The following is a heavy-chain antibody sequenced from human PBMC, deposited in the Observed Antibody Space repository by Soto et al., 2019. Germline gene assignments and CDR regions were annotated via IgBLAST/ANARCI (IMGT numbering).Heavy chain of an antibody. D-gene: IGHD3-9*01. J-gene: IGHJ4*02. V-gene: IGHV3-23*01. CDR2: IRGDGGQT. CDR3: ARDVGLDSDDFFAY. Sequence: GGSLRLSCTASGFSFTSYGMGWVRQAPGKGLQWVSTIRGDGGQTHYTDSVKGRFSISRDNSKNTVYLQMDSLRAEDTAMYFCARDVGLDSDDFFAYWGQGTQVTVSS. CDR1: GFSFTSYG.